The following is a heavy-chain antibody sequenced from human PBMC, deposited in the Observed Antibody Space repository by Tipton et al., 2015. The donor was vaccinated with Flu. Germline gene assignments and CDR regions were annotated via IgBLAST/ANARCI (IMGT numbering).Heavy chain of an antibody. V-gene: IGHV4-59*01. CDR3: ARGYFRELYY. D-gene: IGHD3-10*01. CDR2: IYYSGST. CDR1: GGSISSYY. Sequence: TLSLTCTVSGGSISSYYWSWILQPPGKGLEWIGYIYYSGSTNYNPTLKRRVTITADTSKNQFSLKLSSVTAADTAVYYSARGYFRELYYLGQGTLVTVSS. J-gene: IGHJ4*02.